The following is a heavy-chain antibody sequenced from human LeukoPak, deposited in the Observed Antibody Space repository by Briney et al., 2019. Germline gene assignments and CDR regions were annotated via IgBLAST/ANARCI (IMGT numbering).Heavy chain of an antibody. CDR1: GFRVSNYY. Sequence: GESLKISCEGSGFRVSNYYSGWVRQMPGKGLEWMGIVQPGDSDTRYSPSFQSQVTISAVKSISTAYLQWSSLKASDTAMYYCARHPYYCSGTHFDYWGQGTQVIVSS. V-gene: IGHV5-51*01. CDR3: ARHPYYCSGTHFDY. CDR2: VQPGDSDT. J-gene: IGHJ4*02. D-gene: IGHD3-10*01.